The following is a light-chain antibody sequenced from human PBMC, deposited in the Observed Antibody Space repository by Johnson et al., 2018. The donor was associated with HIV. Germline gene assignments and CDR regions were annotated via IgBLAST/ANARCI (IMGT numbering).Light chain of an antibody. CDR2: ESN. CDR1: SSNIGKNS. CDR3: GTWDTRLRVRYV. Sequence: QAVLTQPPSVSAAPGQKVTIPCSGSSSNIGKNSVSWYQQLPGTAPKLLIYESNKRPSGIPDRFSGSKSGTSATLGITGLQTGDEADYYCGTWDTRLRVRYVFGSGTQGTVL. J-gene: IGLJ1*01. V-gene: IGLV1-51*02.